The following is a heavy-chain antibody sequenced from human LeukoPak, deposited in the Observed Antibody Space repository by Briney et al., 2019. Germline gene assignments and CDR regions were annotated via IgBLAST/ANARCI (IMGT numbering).Heavy chain of an antibody. V-gene: IGHV3-66*01. CDR2: IYSGGST. CDR1: GFTVSINY. J-gene: IGHJ4*02. Sequence: PGGSLRLSCAASGFTVSINYMSWVREAPGKGLERLSDIYSGGSTYYADSVKGRFTISRDNSKNTLYLQMNSLRAEDTAVYYCARDLGYCSSTSCPPRYWGQGTLVTVSS. D-gene: IGHD2-2*01. CDR3: ARDLGYCSSTSCPPRY.